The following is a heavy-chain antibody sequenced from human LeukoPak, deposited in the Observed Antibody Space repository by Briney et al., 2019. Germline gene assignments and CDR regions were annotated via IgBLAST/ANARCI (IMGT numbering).Heavy chain of an antibody. Sequence: ASVKVSCKASGYTFTGYYMHWVRQAPGQGLEWMGWINPNSGGTSYAQKFQGRVTMTRDTSISTAYMELSRLRSDDTAVYYCARDWLWFGIFDYWGLGTLVTVSS. CDR1: GYTFTGYY. V-gene: IGHV1-2*02. J-gene: IGHJ4*02. CDR2: INPNSGGT. CDR3: ARDWLWFGIFDY. D-gene: IGHD3-10*01.